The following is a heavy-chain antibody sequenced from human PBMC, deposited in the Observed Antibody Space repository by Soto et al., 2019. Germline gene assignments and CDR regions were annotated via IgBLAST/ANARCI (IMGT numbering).Heavy chain of an antibody. J-gene: IGHJ3*02. D-gene: IGHD3-16*01. CDR1: GFTFSSYG. CDR3: DKDHDYIREIYRRSERRDAVDI. CDR2: ISGDGRHS. Sequence: PGGSLRLSCVASGFTFSSYGMSWVRQTPGKGPEWVSVISGDGRHSYYADSVKGRFTTSRDNSKNTLYLQMNSLRAEDTAIYFCDKDHDYIREIYRRSERRDAVDILGQGTMVTVS. V-gene: IGHV3-23*01.